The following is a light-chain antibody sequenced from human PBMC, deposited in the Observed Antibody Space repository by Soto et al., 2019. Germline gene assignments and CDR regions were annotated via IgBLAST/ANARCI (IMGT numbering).Light chain of an antibody. J-gene: IGLJ1*01. CDR3: SLYTSENAYV. CDR1: STDFVSYNR. CDR2: EVS. V-gene: IGLV2-18*01. Sequence: QSALTQPPSVSGSPGQSVTISCTGTSTDFVSYNRVSWYQQPPGTAPKLMIYEVSKRPSGVPDRFSGSKSCNTASLTISGLQAADEADYYCSLYTSENAYVFGTGTKLTVL.